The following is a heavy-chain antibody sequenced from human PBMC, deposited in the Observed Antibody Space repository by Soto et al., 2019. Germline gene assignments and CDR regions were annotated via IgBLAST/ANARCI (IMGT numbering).Heavy chain of an antibody. CDR2: ISGSGGST. CDR3: AKGRVIQLWSSHERLVDY. CDR1: GFTFSSYA. V-gene: IGHV3-23*01. J-gene: IGHJ4*02. Sequence: GGSLRLSCAASGFTFSSYAMSWVRQAPGKGLEWVSAISGSGGSTYYADSVKGRFTISRDNSKNTLYLQMNSLRAEDTAVYYCAKGRVIQLWSSHERLVDYWGQGTLVTVSS. D-gene: IGHD5-18*01.